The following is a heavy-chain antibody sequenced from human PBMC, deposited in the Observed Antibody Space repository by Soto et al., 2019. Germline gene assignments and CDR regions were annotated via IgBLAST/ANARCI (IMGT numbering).Heavy chain of an antibody. CDR2: IYWDDDK. CDR3: ARVTIRGGWDYGLDV. CDR1: GFSLSSSGVG. V-gene: IGHV2-5*02. Sequence: KESGPTLVTPTQTRTLTCSFSGFSLSSSGVGVGWIRQPPGKALEWLALIYWDDDKRYSPSLKSRLTITKDTSKIQVVLTMTNMDPVDTATYYCARVTIRGGWDYGLDVWGQGTTVTVSS. D-gene: IGHD3-10*01. J-gene: IGHJ6*02.